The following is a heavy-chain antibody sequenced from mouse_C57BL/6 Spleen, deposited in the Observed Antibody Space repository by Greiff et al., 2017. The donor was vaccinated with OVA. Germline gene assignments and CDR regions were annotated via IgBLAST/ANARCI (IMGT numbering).Heavy chain of an antibody. J-gene: IGHJ4*01. CDR2: INPTNGGT. D-gene: IGHD2-3*01. CDR3: VRGIYDGDYVDY. V-gene: IGHV1-26*01. Sequence: VQLQQSGPELVKPGASVKISCKASGYTFTDYYMHWVKQSHGQSLEWIGDINPTNGGTSSNQKFKGKATLTVDNSSSTAYMEILRLTSEDSAVDYCVRGIYDGDYVDYWGQGTSVTVSS. CDR1: GYTFTDYY.